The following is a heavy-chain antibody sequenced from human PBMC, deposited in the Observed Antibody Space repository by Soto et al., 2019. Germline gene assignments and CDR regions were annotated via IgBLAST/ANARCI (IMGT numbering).Heavy chain of an antibody. Sequence: PGESLKISCKGSGDNFFNYWIAWVRQMPGRGLEWMGVIDPGNSHTRYSPSFEGQVTISADKSISTAYLQWSSLKASDTAIYYCVRTARTYQYNDMDVWGQGTTVTVSS. CDR1: GDNFFNYW. V-gene: IGHV5-51*01. D-gene: IGHD3-16*02. J-gene: IGHJ6*02. CDR3: VRTARTYQYNDMDV. CDR2: IDPGNSHT.